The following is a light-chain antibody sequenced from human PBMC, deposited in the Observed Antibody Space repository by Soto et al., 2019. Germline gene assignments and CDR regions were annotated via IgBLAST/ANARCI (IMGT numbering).Light chain of an antibody. V-gene: IGKV1-9*01. CDR3: QQRSNWPPLT. Sequence: IQLTQSPASLSTSVRDRVTITCLASQGISSHLAWYQQKPGKAPKLLIYAASTLQSGVPSRFSGSGSGTDFTLTISSLEPEDFAVYYCQQRSNWPPLTFGGGTKVDIK. J-gene: IGKJ4*01. CDR1: QGISSH. CDR2: AAS.